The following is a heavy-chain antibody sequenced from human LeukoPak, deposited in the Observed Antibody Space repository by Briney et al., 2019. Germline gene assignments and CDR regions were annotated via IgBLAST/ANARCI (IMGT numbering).Heavy chain of an antibody. CDR3: ATPIYQLTNGGYLQH. J-gene: IGHJ1*01. CDR2: IKQDGGEK. V-gene: IGHV3-7*03. D-gene: IGHD2-2*01. Sequence: GGSLRLSCTASGFTFSTYWMNWVRQAPGKGLEWVANIKQDGGEKYYVDSVKDRFTISRDNAKNSLYLQMNSLRAEDTAVYYCATPIYQLTNGGYLQHWGQGTLVTVSS. CDR1: GFTFSTYW.